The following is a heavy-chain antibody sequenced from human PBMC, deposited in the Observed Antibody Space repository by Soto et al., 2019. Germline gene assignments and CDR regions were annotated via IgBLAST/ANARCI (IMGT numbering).Heavy chain of an antibody. CDR2: IYYSGST. J-gene: IGHJ5*02. CDR1: SGSISSSSYY. CDR3: ARGSSGWYISWFDP. Sequence: SETLSLTCTVSSGSISSSSYYWGWIRQPPGKGLEWIGSIYYSGSTYYNPSLKSRVTISVDTSKNQFSLKLSSVTAADTAVYYCARGSSGWYISWFDPWGQGTLVTVSS. V-gene: IGHV4-39*01. D-gene: IGHD6-19*01.